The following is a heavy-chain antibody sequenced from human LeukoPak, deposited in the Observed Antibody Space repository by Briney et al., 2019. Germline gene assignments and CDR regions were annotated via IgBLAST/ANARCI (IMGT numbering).Heavy chain of an antibody. J-gene: IGHJ5*02. CDR2: IYYSGST. Sequence: SETLSLTSTVSGGSISSSSYYWGWIRQPPGKGLEWIGSIYYSGSTYYNPSLKSRVTISVDTSKNQFSLKLSSVTAADTAVYYCASRRYSGSYGNWFDPWGQGTLVTVSS. CDR3: ASRRYSGSYGNWFDP. D-gene: IGHD1-26*01. V-gene: IGHV4-39*01. CDR1: GGSISSSSYY.